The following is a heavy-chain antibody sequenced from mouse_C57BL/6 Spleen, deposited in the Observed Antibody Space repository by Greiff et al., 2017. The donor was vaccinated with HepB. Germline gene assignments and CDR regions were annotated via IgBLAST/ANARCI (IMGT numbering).Heavy chain of an antibody. CDR1: GFTFSNYW. CDR3: TGCLWSPFDY. CDR2: IRLKSDNYAT. V-gene: IGHV6-3*01. J-gene: IGHJ2*01. D-gene: IGHD1-1*02. Sequence: EVKVEESGGGLVQPGGSMKLSCVASGFTFSNYWMNWVRQSPEKGLEWVAQIRLKSDNYATHYAESVKGRFTISRDDSKSSVYLQMNNLRAEDTGIYYCTGCLWSPFDYWGQGTTLTVSS.